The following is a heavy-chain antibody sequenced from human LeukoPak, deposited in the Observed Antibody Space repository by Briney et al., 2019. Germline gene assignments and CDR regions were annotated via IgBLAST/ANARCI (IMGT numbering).Heavy chain of an antibody. D-gene: IGHD5-18*01. CDR1: GGTFSSYA. Sequence: GASVKVSCKASGGTFSSYAISWVRQAPGQGLEWMGGIIPIFGTANYAQKFQGRVTITTDESTSTAYMELSSLRSEGTAVYYCARDTAMVTGGAFDIWGQGTMVTVSS. J-gene: IGHJ3*02. V-gene: IGHV1-69*05. CDR2: IIPIFGTA. CDR3: ARDTAMVTGGAFDI.